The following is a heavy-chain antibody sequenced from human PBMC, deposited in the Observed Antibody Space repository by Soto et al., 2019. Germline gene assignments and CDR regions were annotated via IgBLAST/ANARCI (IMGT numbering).Heavy chain of an antibody. V-gene: IGHV1-18*01. Sequence: ASVKVSCKASGYTFTSYGISWVRQAPGQGLELMGWISAYNGNTNYAQKLQGRVTMTTDTSTSTAYMELRSLRSDDTAVYYCARDLDDFWSGYRDYGMDVWGQGTTVTVSS. CDR1: GYTFTSYG. CDR2: ISAYNGNT. CDR3: ARDLDDFWSGYRDYGMDV. D-gene: IGHD3-3*01. J-gene: IGHJ6*02.